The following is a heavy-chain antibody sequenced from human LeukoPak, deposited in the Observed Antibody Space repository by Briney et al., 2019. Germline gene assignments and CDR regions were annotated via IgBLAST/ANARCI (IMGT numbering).Heavy chain of an antibody. CDR3: ARLTYDSSGYHHYFDY. D-gene: IGHD3-22*01. Sequence: ASVKVSCKASGYTLTGYYMHWVRQAPGQGLEWMGWINPNSGGTNYAQKFQGRVTMTRDTSISTAYMELSRLRSDDTAVYYCARLTYDSSGYHHYFDYWGQGTLVTVSS. J-gene: IGHJ4*02. CDR1: GYTLTGYY. CDR2: INPNSGGT. V-gene: IGHV1-2*02.